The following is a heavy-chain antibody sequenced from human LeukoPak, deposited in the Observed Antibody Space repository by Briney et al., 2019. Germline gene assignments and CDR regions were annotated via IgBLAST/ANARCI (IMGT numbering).Heavy chain of an antibody. Sequence: GGSLRLSCAASGFTFSRYEMNWVRQAPGKGLEWVSYISSSGSTIYYADSVKGRFTISRDNAKNSLYLQMNSLRAEDTAVYYCADSSGWYEDAFDIWGQGTMVTVSS. D-gene: IGHD6-19*01. CDR3: ADSSGWYEDAFDI. V-gene: IGHV3-48*03. J-gene: IGHJ3*02. CDR2: ISSSGSTI. CDR1: GFTFSRYE.